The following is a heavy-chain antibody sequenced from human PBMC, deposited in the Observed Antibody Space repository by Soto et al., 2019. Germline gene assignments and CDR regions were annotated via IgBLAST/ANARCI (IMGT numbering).Heavy chain of an antibody. CDR2: IIHSEST. D-gene: IGHD1-26*01. CDR1: GGSFSAYY. V-gene: IGHV4-34*12. CDR3: ARQRPTDGRWEFANYYGMDV. Sequence: SETLSLTCAVYGGSFSAYYWSWVRQPPGKGLEWIGEIIHSESTKYNPSLKSRVTISVDTSKNQFSLKRSSVTAADTAVYYCARQRPTDGRWEFANYYGMDVWGQGTPVTVSS. J-gene: IGHJ6*02.